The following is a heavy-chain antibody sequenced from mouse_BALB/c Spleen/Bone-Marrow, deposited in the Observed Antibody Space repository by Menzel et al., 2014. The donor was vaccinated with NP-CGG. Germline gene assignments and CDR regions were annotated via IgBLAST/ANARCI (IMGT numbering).Heavy chain of an antibody. D-gene: IGHD2-13*01. CDR2: ISGGGNYT. V-gene: IGHV5-4*02. J-gene: IGHJ3*01. CDR3: VRDGDYKYTWFGY. CDR1: GFTFSDFY. Sequence: EVNVVDSGGGLVKTGGSLKLSCAASGFTFSDFYMYWVRQTPEKRLEWVATISGGGNYTCYPDSVKGRFTISRDNARNNLCLQMSSLKSEYTAMYYCVRDGDYKYTWFGYWGQGTLVPVSA.